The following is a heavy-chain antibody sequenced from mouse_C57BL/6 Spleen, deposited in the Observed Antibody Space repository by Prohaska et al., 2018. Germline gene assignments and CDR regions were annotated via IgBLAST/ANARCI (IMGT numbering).Heavy chain of an antibody. CDR1: GYTFTTYG. J-gene: IGHJ2*01. D-gene: IGHD4-1*01. Sequence: QIQLVQYGPELKKPGETVKISCKASGYTFTTYGMSWVKQAPGKGLKWMGWINTYSGVPTYSDDFKGRFAFSFESSANTDYVQINIVENDDTARYFCARSGANIVDYWGQGTTLTVSS. V-gene: IGHV9-3*01. CDR2: INTYSGVP. CDR3: ARSGANIVDY.